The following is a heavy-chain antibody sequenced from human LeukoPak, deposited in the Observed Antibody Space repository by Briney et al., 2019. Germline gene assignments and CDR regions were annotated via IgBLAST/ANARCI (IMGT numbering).Heavy chain of an antibody. J-gene: IGHJ4*02. V-gene: IGHV3-53*01. CDR3: ARSPPASPFDY. D-gene: IGHD2-2*01. CDR2: IYSGGDT. CDR1: GFTVSRNY. Sequence: GGSLTLSCAASGFTVSRNYMNWVRQAPGKGLEWVSVIYSGGDTYYSDSVKGRFTIPRDISKNTLYLQINSLRAEDTAFYYCARSPPASPFDYWGQGALVTVSS.